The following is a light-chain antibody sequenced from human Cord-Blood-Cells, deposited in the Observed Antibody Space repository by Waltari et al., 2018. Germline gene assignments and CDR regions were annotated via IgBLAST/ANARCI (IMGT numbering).Light chain of an antibody. J-gene: IGKJ2*01. V-gene: IGKV3-20*01. Sequence: EIVLTQSPGTVSLSPGERATLSCRASQSVSSSYLAWYQQKPGQAPRLLIYGASSRATCIPDRFSGSGYGTDFTLTISRLEPEDFAVYYCQQYGSSPYTFGQGTKLEIK. CDR2: GAS. CDR3: QQYGSSPYT. CDR1: QSVSSSY.